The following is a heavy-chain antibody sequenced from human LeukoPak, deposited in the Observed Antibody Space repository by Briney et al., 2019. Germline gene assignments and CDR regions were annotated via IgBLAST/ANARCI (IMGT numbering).Heavy chain of an antibody. V-gene: IGHV3-30*14. J-gene: IGHJ4*02. CDR2: ISYDGSNK. CDR1: GFTFSSYA. CDR3: ARGSPMLRGRPFDY. D-gene: IGHD3-10*01. Sequence: GGSLRLSCAASGFTFSSYAMHWVRQAPGKGLEWVALISYDGSNKYYADSVKGRFTISRDNSKNTLYLQMNSLRAEDTAVYYCARGSPMLRGRPFDYWGQGTLVTVSS.